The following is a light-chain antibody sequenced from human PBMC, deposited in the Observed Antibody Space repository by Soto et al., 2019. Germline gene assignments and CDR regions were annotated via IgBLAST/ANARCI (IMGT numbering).Light chain of an antibody. CDR2: EVN. CDR1: SSDVGNYNY. J-gene: IGLJ2*01. Sequence: QSALTQPPSASGSPGQSVTISCTGTSSDVGNYNYVSWYQQHPGKASKLMIYEVNKRPSGVPDRFSGSKSGNTASLTVSGLQAEDEADYYCTSYAGSNNFVVFGGGTKVTVL. CDR3: TSYAGSNNFVV. V-gene: IGLV2-8*01.